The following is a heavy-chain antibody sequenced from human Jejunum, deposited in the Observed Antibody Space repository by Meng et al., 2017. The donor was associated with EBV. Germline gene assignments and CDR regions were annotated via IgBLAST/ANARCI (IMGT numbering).Heavy chain of an antibody. J-gene: IGHJ4*02. CDR2: IYCVVNK. D-gene: IGHD4-17*01. Sequence: QFPVEVARPAHEETTHRSTVTCTCTRFSRCFSGERVSWVRHPPGKALEWLAHIYCVVNKRNSTSLRHRMFIIKDTSKSQMVLTMTNMDPVDTATFYFARRYGDYERYFDSWGQGILVTVSS. CDR3: ARRYGDYERYFDS. V-gene: IGHV2-5*08. CDR1: RFSRCFSGER.